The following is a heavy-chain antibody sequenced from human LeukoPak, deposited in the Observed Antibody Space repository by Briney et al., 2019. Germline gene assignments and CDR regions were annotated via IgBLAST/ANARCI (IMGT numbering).Heavy chain of an antibody. CDR1: GGSISSYY. CDR2: IYYSGST. Sequence: PSETLSLTCSLSGGSISSYYWSWIRQPPGKGLEWIGYIYYSGSTNYNPSLKSRVTISVDTSKNQFSLKLTSVTAADTAVYYCARPATYCSSTSCYEVFDYWGQGTLVTVSS. D-gene: IGHD2-2*01. V-gene: IGHV4-59*12. CDR3: ARPATYCSSTSCYEVFDY. J-gene: IGHJ4*02.